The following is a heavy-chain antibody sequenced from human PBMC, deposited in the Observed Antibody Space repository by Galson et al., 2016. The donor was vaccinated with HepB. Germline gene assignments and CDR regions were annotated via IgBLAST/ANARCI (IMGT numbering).Heavy chain of an antibody. CDR1: GFIFDNYG. J-gene: IGHJ4*02. CDR3: ASADRRELSVYYYFDY. D-gene: IGHD3-16*02. V-gene: IGHV1-18*01. CDR2: IAAYGGGT. Sequence: SCKASGFIFDNYGLSWVRQAPGQGLELMGWIAAYGGGTYYTQRFRGRVIMTGDTSTDTATMELSGLESDDTAVYYCASADRRELSVYYYFDYWGRGTQITVSS.